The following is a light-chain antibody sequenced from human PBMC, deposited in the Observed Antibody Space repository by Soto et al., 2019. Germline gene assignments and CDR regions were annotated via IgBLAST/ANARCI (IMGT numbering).Light chain of an antibody. CDR3: LSYADTAYV. Sequence: QSALTQPPSAYGTPGQSVTISFPGTSSDVGRYNHGSWYQQYPGKVSKLMIYEFSDRPSGVPYRFSGSKTGCTPFLPVSGLPAEDADAYYCLSYADTAYVFGTGTKVTVL. J-gene: IGLJ1*01. CDR2: EFS. V-gene: IGLV2-8*01. CDR1: SSDVGRYNH.